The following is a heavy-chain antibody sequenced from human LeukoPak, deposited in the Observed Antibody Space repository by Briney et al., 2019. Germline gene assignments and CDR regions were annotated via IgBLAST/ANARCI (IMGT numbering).Heavy chain of an antibody. J-gene: IGHJ4*02. D-gene: IGHD6-13*01. Sequence: TTSETLSLTCAVYGGSFSGYYWSWIRQPPGKGLEWIGEINHSGSTYYNPSLKSRVTISVDTSKNQFSLKLSSVTAADTAVYYCARVGGGAAAGVFDYWGQGTLVTVSS. CDR3: ARVGGGAAAGVFDY. CDR1: GGSFSGYY. CDR2: INHSGST. V-gene: IGHV4-34*09.